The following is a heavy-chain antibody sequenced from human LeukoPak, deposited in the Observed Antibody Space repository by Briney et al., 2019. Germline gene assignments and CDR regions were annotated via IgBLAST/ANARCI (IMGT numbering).Heavy chain of an antibody. CDR3: ARWDLDYGGNGFDY. D-gene: IGHD4-23*01. CDR1: GFTFSSYA. Sequence: GRSLRLSCAASGFTFSSYAMHWVRQAPGKGLEWVAVISYDGSNKYYADSVKGRFTISRDNSKNTLYLRMNSLRAEDTAVYYCARWDLDYGGNGFDYWGQGTLVTVSS. J-gene: IGHJ4*02. V-gene: IGHV3-30-3*01. CDR2: ISYDGSNK.